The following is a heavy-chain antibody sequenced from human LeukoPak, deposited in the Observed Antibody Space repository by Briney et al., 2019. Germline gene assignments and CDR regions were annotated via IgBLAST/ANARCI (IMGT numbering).Heavy chain of an antibody. Sequence: ASVKVSCKASGYTFTGYYMHWVRQAPGQGLEWMGWINPNSGGTNYAQKFQGWVTMTRDTSISTAYLELSRLRSDDTAVYYCARDLEAGTGYYYYGMDVWGQGTTVTVSS. J-gene: IGHJ6*02. CDR1: GYTFTGYY. CDR2: INPNSGGT. V-gene: IGHV1-2*04. CDR3: ARDLEAGTGYYYYGMDV. D-gene: IGHD6-19*01.